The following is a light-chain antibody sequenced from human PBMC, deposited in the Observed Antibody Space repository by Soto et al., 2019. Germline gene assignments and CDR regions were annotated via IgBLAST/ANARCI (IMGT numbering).Light chain of an antibody. CDR2: DVS. CDR3: SSYTSSSTYV. V-gene: IGLV2-14*01. Sequence: QSALTQPASVSGSPGQSITISCTGTSSDVGGYNYVSWYQQHPGKALKLMIYDVSNRPSGVSNRFSGSKSGSTASLTISGLQAEDEADYYCSSYTSSSTYVFGTGTKLTVL. J-gene: IGLJ1*01. CDR1: SSDVGGYNY.